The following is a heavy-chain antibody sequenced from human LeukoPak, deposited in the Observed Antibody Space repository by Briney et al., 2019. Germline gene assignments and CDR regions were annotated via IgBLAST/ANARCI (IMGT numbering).Heavy chain of an antibody. Sequence: GGSLRLSCAASGFTFSTYTRSWVRQAPGKGLEWVSSISSSSTYIHYADSVKGRFTISRDNAKNALYLQMNTLKAEDTALYYCARDPWGYSGFWGQGTLVTVSS. CDR3: ARDPWGYSGF. CDR2: ISSSSTYI. V-gene: IGHV3-21*01. J-gene: IGHJ4*02. D-gene: IGHD5-12*01. CDR1: GFTFSTYT.